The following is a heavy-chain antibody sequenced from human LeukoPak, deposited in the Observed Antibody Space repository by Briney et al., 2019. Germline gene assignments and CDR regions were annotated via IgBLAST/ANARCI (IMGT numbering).Heavy chain of an antibody. CDR3: ARGPYDFWSGYYTSYYYGMDV. D-gene: IGHD3-3*01. Sequence: PSETLSLTCAVYGGSFSGYYWSWIRQPPGKGLEWIGEINHSGSTNYNPSLKSRVTISVDTSKNQFSLKLSSVTAADTAVYYCARGPYDFWSGYYTSYYYGMDVWGQGTTVTVSS. CDR2: INHSGST. V-gene: IGHV4-34*01. CDR1: GGSFSGYY. J-gene: IGHJ6*02.